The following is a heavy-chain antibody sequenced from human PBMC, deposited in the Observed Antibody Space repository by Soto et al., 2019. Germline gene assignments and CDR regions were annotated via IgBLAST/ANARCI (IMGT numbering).Heavy chain of an antibody. CDR3: ARVRMSIAAALNYFDY. CDR1: GGTFSSYA. Sequence: QVQLVQSGAEVKKPGSSVKVSCKASGGTFSSYAISWVRQAPGQGLEWMGGIIPIFGTANYAQKFQGRVTITADESASTDYMELSSLRSEDTAVDYCARVRMSIAAALNYFDYWGQGTLVTVSS. J-gene: IGHJ4*02. V-gene: IGHV1-69*01. D-gene: IGHD6-13*01. CDR2: IIPIFGTA.